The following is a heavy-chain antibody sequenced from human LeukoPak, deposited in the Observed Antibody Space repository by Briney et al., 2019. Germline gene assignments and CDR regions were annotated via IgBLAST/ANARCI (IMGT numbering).Heavy chain of an antibody. J-gene: IGHJ4*02. Sequence: GESLKISCKTSGYMFTTYRIGWVRQVPGKGLEWMGIIYSGDSDTRYSPSFQGQVTISADKSISTAYLQWSSLKASDTAMYYCARPGYDSSGYYLGYWGQGTLVTVSS. CDR2: IYSGDSDT. CDR1: GYMFTTYR. D-gene: IGHD3-22*01. CDR3: ARPGYDSSGYYLGY. V-gene: IGHV5-51*01.